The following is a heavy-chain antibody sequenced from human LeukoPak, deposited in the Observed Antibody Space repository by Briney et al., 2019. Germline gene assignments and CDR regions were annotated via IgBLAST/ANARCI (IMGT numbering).Heavy chain of an antibody. V-gene: IGHV1-18*01. Sequence: GASVKVSCKASGYTFTSYGISWVRQAPGQGLEWMGWISAYNGNTDYAQSLQGRVTMTIDTSTSTVYMELRSLRSDDTAVYCCARDVGRSYDLDYWGQGTLVTVSS. D-gene: IGHD3-16*01. CDR3: ARDVGRSYDLDY. CDR2: ISAYNGNT. J-gene: IGHJ4*02. CDR1: GYTFTSYG.